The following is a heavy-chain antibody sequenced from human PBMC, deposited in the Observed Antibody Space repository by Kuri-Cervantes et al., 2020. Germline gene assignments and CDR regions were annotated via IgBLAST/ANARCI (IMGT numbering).Heavy chain of an antibody. CDR3: ATRILRKYYGEDY. D-gene: IGHD3-3*01. V-gene: IGHV3-11*04. Sequence: GESLKISCAASGFTFSDYYMSWIRQAPGKGLEWVSYISSSGSTIYYADSVKGRFTISRDNAKNSLYLQMNSLRAEDTAVYYCATRILRKYYGEDYWGQGTLVTVSS. CDR2: ISSSGSTI. J-gene: IGHJ4*02. CDR1: GFTFSDYY.